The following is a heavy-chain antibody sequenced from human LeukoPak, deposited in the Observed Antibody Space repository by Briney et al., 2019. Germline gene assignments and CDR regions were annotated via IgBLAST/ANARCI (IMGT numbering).Heavy chain of an antibody. CDR1: GFTFSSYG. CDR3: AKRGIVIRAVIIVGFHKEAYYFDY. V-gene: IGHV3-23*01. D-gene: IGHD3-10*01. J-gene: IGHJ4*02. Sequence: GGSLRLSWAASGFTFSSYGMSWVRQAPGKGLEWVAGISDSGGSTNYADSVKGRFTISRDNPKNTLYLQMNSLRAEDTAVYFCAKRGIVIRAVIIVGFHKEAYYFDYWGQGALVTVSS. CDR2: ISDSGGST.